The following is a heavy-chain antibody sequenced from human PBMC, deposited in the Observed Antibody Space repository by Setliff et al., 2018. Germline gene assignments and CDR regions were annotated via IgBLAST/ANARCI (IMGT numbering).Heavy chain of an antibody. V-gene: IGHV3-15*01. CDR3: TTDPHYDILTGYQNFDY. CDR2: IKSKADGGTA. J-gene: IGHJ4*02. D-gene: IGHD3-9*01. Sequence: WIRQPPGKGLEWVGRIKSKADGGTADFAAPVKGRFTISRDDSKNTLYLQMNSLKTEDTAVYYCTTDPHYDILTGYQNFDYWGQGTLVTVSS.